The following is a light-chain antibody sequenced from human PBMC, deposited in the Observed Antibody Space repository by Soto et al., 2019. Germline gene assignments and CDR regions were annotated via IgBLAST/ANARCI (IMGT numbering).Light chain of an antibody. CDR2: AVS. CDR3: SSYTTSSTSMI. Sequence: QSALTQPASVSASPGQSITISCTGTSSDIGYYNYVSWYQQHPGKAPKLMIYAVSNRPSGVSSRFSGSKSGNTASLTISGLQAEDGADYYCSSYTTSSTSMIFGGGTKLTVL. J-gene: IGLJ2*01. CDR1: SSDIGYYNY. V-gene: IGLV2-14*01.